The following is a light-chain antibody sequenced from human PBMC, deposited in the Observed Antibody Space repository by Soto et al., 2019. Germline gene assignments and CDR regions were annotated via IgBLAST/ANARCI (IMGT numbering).Light chain of an antibody. V-gene: IGKV3-11*01. CDR1: QSITRS. CDR2: EAS. Sequence: EIVLGQSPATLFLSPGERATLSCRASQSITRSLAWYQQKPGQAPRLLIYEASNRATGIPARFSGSGSGTDFTLTISGLEPEDYAVYFCQQRSDWPLSFGGGTKVDIK. CDR3: QQRSDWPLS. J-gene: IGKJ4*01.